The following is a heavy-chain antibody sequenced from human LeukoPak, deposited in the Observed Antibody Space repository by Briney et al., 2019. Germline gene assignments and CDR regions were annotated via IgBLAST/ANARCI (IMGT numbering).Heavy chain of an antibody. D-gene: IGHD5-18*01. V-gene: IGHV3-7*05. CDR2: MNQDGTEK. CDR3: ARDHGYSTFDI. J-gene: IGHJ3*02. CDR1: GFTFSTYW. Sequence: GGSLRLSCAASGFTFSTYWMSWVRQAPGKGLEWVANMNQDGTEKNYVDSVKGRFTISRDNAKNSLYVQMNSLRAEDTAVYYCARDHGYSTFDIWGQGTMVTVSS.